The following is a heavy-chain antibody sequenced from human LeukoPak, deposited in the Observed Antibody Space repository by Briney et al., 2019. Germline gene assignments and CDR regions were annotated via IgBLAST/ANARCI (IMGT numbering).Heavy chain of an antibody. J-gene: IGHJ5*02. D-gene: IGHD2-2*02. V-gene: IGHV4-30-2*01. CDR1: GGSISSGGYS. CDR3: ARDVYCSSTSCYTSPWFDP. CDR2: IYHSGST. Sequence: SQTLSLTCAVSGGSISSGGYSWSWIRQPPGKGLEWIGYIYHSGSTYYNPSLKSRVTISVDRSKNQFSLKLSSVTAADTAVYYCARDVYCSSTSCYTSPWFDPWGQGTLVTVSS.